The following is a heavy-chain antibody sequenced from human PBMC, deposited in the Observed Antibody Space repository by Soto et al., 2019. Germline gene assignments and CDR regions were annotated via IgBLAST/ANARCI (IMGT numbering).Heavy chain of an antibody. CDR2: IYYSGST. V-gene: IGHV4-39*01. CDR1: GSSINSSSYF. J-gene: IGHJ5*02. D-gene: IGHD6-19*01. Sequence: PSETLSLTCSVSGSSINSSSYFWGWVRQPPGKGLEWIGSIYYSGSTYYNPSFRSRVTISVDTSKNQFSLKLSPVTAADTAVFYCARHYRSASRNWFDPWGQGTLVTVSS. CDR3: ARHYRSASRNWFDP.